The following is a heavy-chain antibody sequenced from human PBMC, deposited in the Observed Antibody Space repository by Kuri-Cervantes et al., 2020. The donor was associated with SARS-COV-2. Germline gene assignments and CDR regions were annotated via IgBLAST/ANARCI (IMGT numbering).Heavy chain of an antibody. CDR3: ARTEDDDILAGLYPEFDS. J-gene: IGHJ4*02. Sequence: ASVKVSCKASGYSFTTYYLHWVRQAPGQGLEWMGIINPGGGSANYAQKFQGRVTLSTDTSTSTEYMELSSLRSDDTAVDYCARTEDDDILAGLYPEFDSWGQGTLVTVSS. V-gene: IGHV1-46*01. CDR2: INPGGGSA. D-gene: IGHD3-9*01. CDR1: GYSFTTYY.